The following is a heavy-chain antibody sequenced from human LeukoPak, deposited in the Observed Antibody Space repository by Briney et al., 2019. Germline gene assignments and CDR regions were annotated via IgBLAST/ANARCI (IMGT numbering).Heavy chain of an antibody. CDR1: GFTVSSNY. CDR3: ASPRRAPWYFDL. V-gene: IGHV3-53*01. D-gene: IGHD3-10*01. Sequence: GGSLRLSCAASGFTVSSNYMSWVRQAPGKGLEWVSVIYSGGTTYYADSVKGRFTISRDNSKNTLYLQMNSLRAEDTAVYYCASPRRAPWYFDLWAVAPWSLSPQ. J-gene: IGHJ2*01. CDR2: IYSGGTT.